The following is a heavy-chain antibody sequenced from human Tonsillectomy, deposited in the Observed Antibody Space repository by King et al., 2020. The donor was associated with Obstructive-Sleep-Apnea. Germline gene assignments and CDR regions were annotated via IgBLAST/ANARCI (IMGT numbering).Heavy chain of an antibody. CDR3: ARMVYSSSWYRFFDS. CDR1: GYSFTSYA. D-gene: IGHD6-13*01. Sequence: QLVQSGSELKTPGASVKVSCKASGYSFTSYAMNWVRQAPGQGLEWMGRINTNTVNPTFSQGFTGRFVFSLDTSGSTAYLQISSLKAEDTAVYYCARMVYSSSWYRFFDSWGQGTLVTVSS. J-gene: IGHJ4*02. V-gene: IGHV7-4-1*02. CDR2: INTNTVNP.